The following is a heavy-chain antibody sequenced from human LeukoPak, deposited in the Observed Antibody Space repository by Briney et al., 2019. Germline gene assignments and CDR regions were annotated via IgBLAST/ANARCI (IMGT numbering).Heavy chain of an antibody. CDR2: ISSSSSTI. J-gene: IGHJ6*02. V-gene: IGHV3-48*01. D-gene: IGHD6-13*01. CDR3: VKGSGSSSWSRKHFYGMDV. CDR1: GFTFSSYS. Sequence: PGGSLRLSRAASGFTFSSYSMNWVRQAPGKGLEWVSYISSSSSTIYYADSVKGRFTISRDNAKNSLYLQMNSLRAEDTAVYYCVKGSGSSSWSRKHFYGMDVWGRGTTVVVSS.